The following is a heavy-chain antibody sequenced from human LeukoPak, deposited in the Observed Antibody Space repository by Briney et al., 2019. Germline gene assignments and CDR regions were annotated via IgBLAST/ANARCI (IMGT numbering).Heavy chain of an antibody. J-gene: IGHJ6*03. Sequence: GGSLRPSCVASGFTFSSYEMNWVRQAPGKGLEWVSYISSSGSTMYYADSVKGRFTISRDNARKSLYLQMNSLRAEDTAVYYCARATPIAGTYYYYMDVWGKGTTVTVSS. CDR1: GFTFSSYE. D-gene: IGHD3-10*01. V-gene: IGHV3-48*03. CDR2: ISSSGSTM. CDR3: ARATPIAGTYYYYMDV.